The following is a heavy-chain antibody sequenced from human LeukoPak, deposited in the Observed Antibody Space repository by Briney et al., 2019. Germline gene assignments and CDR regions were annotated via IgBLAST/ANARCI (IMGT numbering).Heavy chain of an antibody. CDR3: VTASFDY. Sequence: GRSLRLSCAASGFTVSSNYMSWVRQAPGKGLEWVSVIYSSGSTNYADSVKGRFTISRDNSKNTLYLQMNSLRAEDTAVYYCVTASFDYWGQGTLVTVSS. CDR2: IYSSGST. CDR1: GFTVSSNY. D-gene: IGHD5-18*01. V-gene: IGHV3-66*01. J-gene: IGHJ4*02.